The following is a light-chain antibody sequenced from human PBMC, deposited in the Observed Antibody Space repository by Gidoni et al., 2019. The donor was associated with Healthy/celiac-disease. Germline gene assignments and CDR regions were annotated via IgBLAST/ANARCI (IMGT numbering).Light chain of an antibody. V-gene: IGKV3-11*01. CDR3: QQRSNLPRA. Sequence: ESLLTQSPATLSLSPGERATLSCRASQRVSSYLAWYQQKPGQAPRLLIYEASNRATGIPARFSGSGSGTDFTLTISSLEPEDFAVYYCQQRSNLPRAFGPGTKVDIK. CDR2: EAS. CDR1: QRVSSY. J-gene: IGKJ3*01.